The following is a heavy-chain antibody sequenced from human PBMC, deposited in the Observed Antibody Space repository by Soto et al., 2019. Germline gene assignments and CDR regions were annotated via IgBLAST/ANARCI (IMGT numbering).Heavy chain of an antibody. CDR1: GFTFSAFP. V-gene: IGHV3-30*18. Sequence: AGGSLRLSCAVSGFTFSAFPMFWVRQAPGKGLEWVAFISYDGRNEDYADSVKGRFTISRDNSKNTLYLQMNSLSSEDTAVYYCTKGVVREPAYFDSWGQGTLVTVSS. D-gene: IGHD3-10*01. J-gene: IGHJ4*02. CDR3: TKGVVREPAYFDS. CDR2: ISYDGRNE.